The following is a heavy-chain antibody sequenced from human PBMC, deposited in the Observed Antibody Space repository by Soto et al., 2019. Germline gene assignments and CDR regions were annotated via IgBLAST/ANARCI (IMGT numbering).Heavy chain of an antibody. CDR2: IYSSGNA. D-gene: IGHD3-22*01. CDR3: AKGRGFYSDNYFDP. CDR1: RDSTSNSY. V-gene: IGHV4-4*07. Sequence: SEALSLTCSDPRDSTSNSYCTWVRQPAGKGLQWIGHIYSSGNANYNPSLKSRVTMSLDTSKNQFSLSRKSVTAADTAIYYCAKGRGFYSDNYFDPWGQGTQVTVSS. J-gene: IGHJ5*02.